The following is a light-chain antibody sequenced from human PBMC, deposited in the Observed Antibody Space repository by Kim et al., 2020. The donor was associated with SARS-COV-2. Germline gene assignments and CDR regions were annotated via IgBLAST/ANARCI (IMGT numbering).Light chain of an antibody. Sequence: RAVISGQGGRSKIGNNPVNWYQQCPGTAPQLLIRNNDQRPSRVPDRFSGSKSGTSASLAISGLQSEDEADYYCVAWDDSLTGVVIGGGTQLTVL. V-gene: IGLV1-44*01. CDR3: VAWDDSLTGVV. J-gene: IGLJ2*01. CDR2: NND. CDR1: RSKIGNNP.